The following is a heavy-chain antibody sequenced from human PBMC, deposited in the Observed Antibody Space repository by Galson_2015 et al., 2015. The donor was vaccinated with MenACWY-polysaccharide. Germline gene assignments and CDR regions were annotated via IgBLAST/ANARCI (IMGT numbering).Heavy chain of an antibody. CDR3: VKGGWADN. V-gene: IGHV3-23*01. CDR1: GFNFSIYV. Sequence: SLRLSCAASGFNFSIYVMTWVRQAPGKGLEWVLAISSGSDTAYYTDSVKGRFTISRDNSKDTLHLQMDSLRAEDTAVYYCVKGGWADNWGQGTLVTVSS. J-gene: IGHJ4*02. D-gene: IGHD1-26*01. CDR2: ISSGSDTA.